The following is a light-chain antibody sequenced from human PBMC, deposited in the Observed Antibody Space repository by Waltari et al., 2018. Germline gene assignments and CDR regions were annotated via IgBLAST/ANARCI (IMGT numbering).Light chain of an antibody. CDR1: NSNIGSNY. J-gene: IGLJ3*02. CDR3: ATWDNSLGGRV. V-gene: IGLV1-47*01. CDR2: RDN. Sequence: SVLPQPPSASGTPAQRVTISRSSSNSNIGSNYIYWYQQFPETAPKLLICRDNQRPTGLPDRFSGSKSGTSASLVISGLRSEDDADYYCATWDNSLGGRVFGGGTRVTVL.